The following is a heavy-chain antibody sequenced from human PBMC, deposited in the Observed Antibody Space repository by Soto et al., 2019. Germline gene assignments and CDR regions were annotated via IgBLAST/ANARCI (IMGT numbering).Heavy chain of an antibody. CDR2: ITSSSTTI. Sequence: VGSLRLSCAASGFTFSSYSMNWVRQAPGKGPEWISYITSSSTTIFYADSVKGRFTISRDNAKNSLNLQMNSLRDEDTAVYYCARDNGLAGSFDPWGQGTLVTVSS. V-gene: IGHV3-48*02. D-gene: IGHD6-13*01. CDR1: GFTFSSYS. CDR3: ARDNGLAGSFDP. J-gene: IGHJ5*02.